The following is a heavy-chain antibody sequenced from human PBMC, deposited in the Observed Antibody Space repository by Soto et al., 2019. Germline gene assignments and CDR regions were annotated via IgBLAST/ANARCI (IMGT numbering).Heavy chain of an antibody. CDR2: ISHSGST. J-gene: IGHJ4*02. CDR3: ASGAQSERRGTWGGLDY. D-gene: IGHD1-1*01. CDR1: GGSFSGYY. V-gene: IGHV4-34*01. Sequence: SETLSLTCAVYGGSFSGYYWSWIRQPPGKGLEWIGEISHSGSTNYNPSLKSRVTISVDTSKNQFSLKLSSVTAADTAVYYCASGAQSERRGTWGGLDYWGQGTLVTVSS.